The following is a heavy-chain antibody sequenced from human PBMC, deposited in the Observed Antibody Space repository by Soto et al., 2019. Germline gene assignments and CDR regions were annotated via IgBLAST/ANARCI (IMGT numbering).Heavy chain of an antibody. CDR2: ISYDGSDE. D-gene: IGHD3-22*01. Sequence: QVQLVESGGGVVQPGRSLRLSCAASGFTFSTYAMHWVRQAPGKGLEWVAVISYDGSDEYYADSVKGRLTISRDHSKNTLYLQMNSLRAEDTAVYYCAKDQFRDVIGLLWFDPWGQGTLVTVSS. CDR3: AKDQFRDVIGLLWFDP. V-gene: IGHV3-30-3*01. CDR1: GFTFSTYA. J-gene: IGHJ5*02.